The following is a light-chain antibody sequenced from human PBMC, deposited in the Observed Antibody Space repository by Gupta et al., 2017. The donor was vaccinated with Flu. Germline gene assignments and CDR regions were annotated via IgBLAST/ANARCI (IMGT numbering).Light chain of an antibody. J-gene: IGLJ1*01. CDR2: QDR. CDR1: RLEDKF. CDR3: QAWDSITRV. Sequence: YHLTQPPSVSVSPGQTATITCTGDRLEDKFVCWYRQKPGQSPVMVISQDRKRPSGIPERFSGSNSGNTATLTISGAQTMDEADYYCQAWDSITRVFGPGTKVLVL. V-gene: IGLV3-1*01.